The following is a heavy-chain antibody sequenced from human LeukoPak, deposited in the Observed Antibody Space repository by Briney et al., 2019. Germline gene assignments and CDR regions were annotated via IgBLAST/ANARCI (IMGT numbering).Heavy chain of an antibody. CDR3: ARDGGSGSYNWFDP. D-gene: IGHD3-10*01. V-gene: IGHV1-2*02. J-gene: IGHJ5*02. CDR2: INANSGGT. Sequence: ASVKVSCKASGYTFTGHYMRWVRQAPGQGLEWMGWINANSGGTNYEQKFQGRVTMTRDTSISTAYMELSRLRTDDTAVYYCARDGGSGSYNWFDPWGQGTLVTVSS. CDR1: GYTFTGHY.